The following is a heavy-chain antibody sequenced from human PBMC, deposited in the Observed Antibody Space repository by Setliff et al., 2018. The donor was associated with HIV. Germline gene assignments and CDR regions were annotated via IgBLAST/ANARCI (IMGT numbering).Heavy chain of an antibody. V-gene: IGHV4-59*12. CDR3: TVYNTGSSKDHY. CDR1: GASISSNT. Sequence: SETLSLTCIVSGASISSNTWSWIRQAPGKGLQWIGFIYNSVTTNYNPSLKSRVTISLDTSKNQFSLKLNSVTAADTAVYDCTVYNTGSSKDHYWGQGTPVTVSS. J-gene: IGHJ4*02. CDR2: IYNSVTT. D-gene: IGHD2-8*02.